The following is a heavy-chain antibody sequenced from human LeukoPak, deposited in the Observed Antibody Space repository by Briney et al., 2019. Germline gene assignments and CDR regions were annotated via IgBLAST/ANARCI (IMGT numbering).Heavy chain of an antibody. CDR3: AKDQDLYCSGGSCYSSLDY. CDR2: IRSDGRSK. V-gene: IGHV3-30*02. D-gene: IGHD2-15*01. Sequence: GGSLRLSCAASRFTFSSYGMHWVRQAPGKGLEWVSFIRSDGRSKYYADSVKGRFTISRDNSKNTLYLQMNSLRVEDTAVYYCAKDQDLYCSGGSCYSSLDYWGQGTLVTVSS. CDR1: RFTFSSYG. J-gene: IGHJ4*02.